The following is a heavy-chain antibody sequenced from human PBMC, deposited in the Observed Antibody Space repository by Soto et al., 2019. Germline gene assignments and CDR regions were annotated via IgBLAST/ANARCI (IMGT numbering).Heavy chain of an antibody. CDR1: GYTFTSYG. V-gene: IGHV1-18*01. J-gene: IGHJ4*02. D-gene: IGHD3-22*01. CDR2: ISAYNGNT. Sequence: QVQLVQSGAEVKKPGASVKVSCKASGYTFTSYGISWVRQAPGQGLEWMGWISAYNGNTNYAQKLQSRVTMTTNTAXSXTYMKLRSLRSDDTAVYYCARFMTYYYDSSGYYASDWDQGTLVTVSS. CDR3: ARFMTYYYDSSGYYASD.